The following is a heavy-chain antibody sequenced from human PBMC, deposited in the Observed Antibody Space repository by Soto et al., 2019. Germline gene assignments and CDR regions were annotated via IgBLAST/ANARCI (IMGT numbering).Heavy chain of an antibody. V-gene: IGHV3-7*01. J-gene: IGHJ5*02. D-gene: IGHD2-15*01. CDR3: AREGCSGGSCYSFPFDP. CDR2: IKHDGSEI. Sequence: PGGSLRLSCAASGVTFSDYGMHGVRQGPGKGLEWVAIIKHDGSEIYYADSVKGRFTISRDNAKNSLYLQMNSLRAEDTAVYYCAREGCSGGSCYSFPFDPWGQGTLVTVSS. CDR1: GVTFSDYG.